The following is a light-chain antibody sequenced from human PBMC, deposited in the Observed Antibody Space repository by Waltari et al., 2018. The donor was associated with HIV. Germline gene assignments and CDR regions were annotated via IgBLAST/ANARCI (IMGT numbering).Light chain of an antibody. CDR1: RDVSNF. CDR3: QQSDSYPRT. Sequence: DIQLTKSPSFLSASVGDRVSITCRASRDVSNFLVWYQKKPGTAPKLLIYGASTLKSGVPSRFGGSGSGAEFTLTINSLQPDDFATYYCQQSDSYPRTFGQGTRL. J-gene: IGKJ5*01. V-gene: IGKV1-9*01. CDR2: GAS.